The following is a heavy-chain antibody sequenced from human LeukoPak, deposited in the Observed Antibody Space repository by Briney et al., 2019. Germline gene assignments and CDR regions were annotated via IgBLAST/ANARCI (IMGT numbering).Heavy chain of an antibody. Sequence: SETLSPTCTVSGDSISNSRHYWSWIRQPAGKALEWIGRIYPSGNTNYNPSLKSRVSISLDASKNQFSLQLNSVTPEDTALYYCARGGLVRGTINSLIGFDIWGQGTMVTVSS. CDR2: IYPSGNT. CDR3: ARGGLVRGTINSLIGFDI. V-gene: IGHV4-61*02. D-gene: IGHD3-10*01. J-gene: IGHJ3*02. CDR1: GDSISNSRHY.